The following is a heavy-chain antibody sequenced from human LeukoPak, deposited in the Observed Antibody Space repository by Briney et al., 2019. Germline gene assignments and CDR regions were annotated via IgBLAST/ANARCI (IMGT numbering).Heavy chain of an antibody. CDR1: GYTLTELS. CDR2: FDPEDGET. Sequence: ASVKVSCKVSGYTLTELSMHWVRQAPGKGLEWMGGFDPEDGETIYAQKFQGRVTMTEDTSTDTAYMELSSLRSEDTAVYYCATSARNYGDYYYYMDVWGKGTTVTVSS. CDR3: ATSARNYGDYYYYMDV. D-gene: IGHD4-17*01. J-gene: IGHJ6*03. V-gene: IGHV1-24*01.